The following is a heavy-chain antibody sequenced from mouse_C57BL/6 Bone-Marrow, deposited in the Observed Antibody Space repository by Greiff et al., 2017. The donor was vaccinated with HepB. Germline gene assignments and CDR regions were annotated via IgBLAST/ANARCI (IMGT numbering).Heavy chain of an antibody. CDR1: GFTFSSYA. J-gene: IGHJ4*01. V-gene: IGHV5-4*03. CDR3: ARVTTVVGNYAMDY. D-gene: IGHD1-1*01. Sequence: EVKVVESGGGLVKPGGSLKLSCAASGFTFSSYAMSWVRQTPEKRLEWVATISDGGSYTYYPDNVKGRFTISRDNAKNNLYLQMSHLKSEDTAMYYCARVTTVVGNYAMDYWGQGTSVTVSS. CDR2: ISDGGSYT.